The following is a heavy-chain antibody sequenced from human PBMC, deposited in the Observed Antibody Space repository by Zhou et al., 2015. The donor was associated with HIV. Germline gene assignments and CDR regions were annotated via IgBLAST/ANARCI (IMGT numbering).Heavy chain of an antibody. D-gene: IGHD3-3*01. Sequence: QVQLVESGGGVVQPGRSLRLSCLASGFSFNSYTLHWVRQSPGKGLEWVALTSYDGSTEYYADSLRGRFTISRDNSKNTLYLQMHSLKPEDTAVYYCARDRTGLRFLEWLSAFDYWGHGTLVTVSS. CDR1: GFSFNSYT. J-gene: IGHJ4*01. CDR3: ARDRTGLRFLEWLSAFDY. CDR2: TSYDGSTE. V-gene: IGHV3-30-3*01.